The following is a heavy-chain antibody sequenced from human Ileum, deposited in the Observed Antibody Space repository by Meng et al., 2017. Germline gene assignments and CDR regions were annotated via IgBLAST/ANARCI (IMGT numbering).Heavy chain of an antibody. D-gene: IGHD1-26*01. CDR1: CGSFNDYY. Sequence: EQLNQWGAGLVKPSETLSLTGAVFCGSFNDYYWSWVRQSPGKGLEWIGQIHHSGRTNYKSSLERRVTISVDTSKSQFSLKLTSVTAADTAMYYCVRGPARETHDFDYWGQGALVTVSS. V-gene: IGHV4-34*01. CDR3: VRGPARETHDFDY. CDR2: IHHSGRT. J-gene: IGHJ4*02.